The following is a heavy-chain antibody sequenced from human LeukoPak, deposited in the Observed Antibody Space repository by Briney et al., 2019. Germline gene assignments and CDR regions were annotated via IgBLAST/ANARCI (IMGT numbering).Heavy chain of an antibody. CDR2: INHSGRT. V-gene: IGHV4-34*01. Sequence: PSETLSLACAVYGGSFSGYYWSWIRQPPGKGLEWIGEINHSGRTNYNPSLKSRVTISVDTSKNQFSLKLSSVTAADTAVYYCARQNYGAAPLRYWGQGTLVTVSS. CDR3: ARQNYGAAPLRY. J-gene: IGHJ4*02. D-gene: IGHD4/OR15-4a*01. CDR1: GGSFSGYY.